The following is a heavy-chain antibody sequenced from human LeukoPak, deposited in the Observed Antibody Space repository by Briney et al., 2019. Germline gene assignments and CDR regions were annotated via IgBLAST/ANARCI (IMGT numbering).Heavy chain of an antibody. Sequence: PSETLSLTCTVSGGSISSYYWSWIRQPAGKGLEWIGRIYSSGSTDYNPSLKSQVSISIDTSKNQFSLRLTSVTAADTAVYYCAMIVGATGGYYYYYYMDVWGKGTTVTVSS. CDR3: AMIVGATGGYYYYYYMDV. CDR2: IYSSGST. CDR1: GGSISSYY. D-gene: IGHD1-26*01. J-gene: IGHJ6*03. V-gene: IGHV4-4*07.